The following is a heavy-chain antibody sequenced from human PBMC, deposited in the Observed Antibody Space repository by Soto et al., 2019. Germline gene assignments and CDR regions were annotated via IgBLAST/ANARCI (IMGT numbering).Heavy chain of an antibody. V-gene: IGHV6-1*01. CDR3: AGHLPPSGSYYSYYYCGMDV. D-gene: IGHD1-26*01. Sequence: SQTLSLTCAISGDSVSSNSAAWNWIRQSPSRGLEWLGRTYYRSKWYNDYAVSVKSRITINPDTSKNQFSLQLNSVTPEDTAVYYCAGHLPPSGSYYSYYYCGMDVWGQGTTVTVSS. CDR2: TYYRSKWYN. J-gene: IGHJ6*02. CDR1: GDSVSSNSAA.